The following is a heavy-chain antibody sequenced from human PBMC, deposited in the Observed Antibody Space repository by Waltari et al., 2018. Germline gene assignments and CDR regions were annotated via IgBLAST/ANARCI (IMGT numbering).Heavy chain of an antibody. J-gene: IGHJ4*02. Sequence: EVQLVESGGGLVQPGGSLRLSCAASGFTFSSYWMHWVRQAPGKGLVWVSRINSDGSSTSYADSVKGRFTISRDNAKNTLYLQMNSLRAEDTAVYYCARGPRGGYSGSYLARGYFDYWGQGTLVTVSS. D-gene: IGHD1-26*01. CDR2: INSDGSST. CDR1: GFTFSSYW. V-gene: IGHV3-74*01. CDR3: ARGPRGGYSGSYLARGYFDY.